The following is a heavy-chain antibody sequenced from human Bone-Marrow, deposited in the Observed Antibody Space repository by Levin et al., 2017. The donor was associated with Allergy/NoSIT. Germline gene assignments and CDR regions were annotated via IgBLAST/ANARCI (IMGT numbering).Heavy chain of an antibody. Sequence: GASVKVSCQASGYTFSNYWIGWVRQMPGKGLEWVGIIYPSDSDTRYGPSFQGQVTISVDKSINTAYLQWSSLRPSDTAIYYCARRRSLLAGWAEFDYWGQGALVLVSS. D-gene: IGHD6-19*01. CDR1: GYTFSNYW. J-gene: IGHJ4*02. CDR3: ARRRSLLAGWAEFDY. V-gene: IGHV5-51*03. CDR2: IYPSDSDT.